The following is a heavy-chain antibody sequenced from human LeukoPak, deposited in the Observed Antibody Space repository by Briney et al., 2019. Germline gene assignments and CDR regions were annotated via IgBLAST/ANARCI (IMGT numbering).Heavy chain of an antibody. V-gene: IGHV3-23*01. CDR3: AKFGGVVVPAATTTDY. CDR1: GFTFSSCA. D-gene: IGHD2-2*01. Sequence: GGSLRLSCAASGFTFSSCAMSWVRQAPGKGLEWVSAISGSGGSTYYADSVKGRFTISRDNSKNTLYLQMNSLRAEDTAVYYCAKFGGVVVPAATTTDYWGQGTLVTVSS. CDR2: ISGSGGST. J-gene: IGHJ4*02.